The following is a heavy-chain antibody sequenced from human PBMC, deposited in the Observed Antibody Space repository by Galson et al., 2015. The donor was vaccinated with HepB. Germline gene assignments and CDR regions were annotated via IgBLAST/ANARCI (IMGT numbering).Heavy chain of an antibody. V-gene: IGHV3-21*01. D-gene: IGHD3-9*01. CDR3: ARAPGTIFPDAFDI. Sequence: SLRLSCAASGFTFSSYSMNWVRQAPGKGLEWVSSISSSSSYIYYADSVKGRFTISRDNAKNSLYLQMNSLRAEDTAVYYCARAPGTIFPDAFDIWGQGTMVTVSS. CDR1: GFTFSSYS. J-gene: IGHJ3*02. CDR2: ISSSSSYI.